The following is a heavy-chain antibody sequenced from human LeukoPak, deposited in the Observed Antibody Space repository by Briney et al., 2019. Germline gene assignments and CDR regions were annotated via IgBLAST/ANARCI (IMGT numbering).Heavy chain of an antibody. D-gene: IGHD1-26*01. CDR1: GGSFSGYY. Sequence: SETLSLTCAVYGGSFSGYYWSRIRQPPGKGLEWIGEINHSGSTNYNPSLKSRVTISVDTSKNQFSLKLSSVTAADTAVYYCASKVGATLYWFDPWGQGTLVTVSS. V-gene: IGHV4-34*01. CDR3: ASKVGATLYWFDP. CDR2: INHSGST. J-gene: IGHJ5*02.